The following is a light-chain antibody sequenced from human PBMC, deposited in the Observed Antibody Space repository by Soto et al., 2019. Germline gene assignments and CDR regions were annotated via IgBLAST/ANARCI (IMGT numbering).Light chain of an antibody. J-gene: IGKJ4*01. CDR1: QSVSSY. CDR3: QQRSLLT. V-gene: IGKV3-11*01. Sequence: EIVLTQSPATLSLSPGERATLSCRASQSVSSYLAWYQQKPGQAPRLLIYDASSRATGIPARFSGSGSGTDFTLTISSLEPEDFAGYYCQQRSLLTFGGGTKVEIK. CDR2: DAS.